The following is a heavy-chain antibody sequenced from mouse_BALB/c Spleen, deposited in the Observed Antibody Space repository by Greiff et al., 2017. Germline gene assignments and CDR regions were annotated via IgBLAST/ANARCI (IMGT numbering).Heavy chain of an antibody. CDR3: ARTTTATGFDY. J-gene: IGHJ2*01. CDR2: ISDGGSYT. Sequence: EVQGVESGGGLVKPGGSLKLSCAASGFTFSDYYMYWVRQTPEKRLEWVATISDGGSYTYYPDSVKGRFTISRDNAKNNLYLQMSSLKSEDTAMYYCARTTTATGFDYWGQGTTLTVSS. V-gene: IGHV5-4*02. CDR1: GFTFSDYY. D-gene: IGHD1-2*01.